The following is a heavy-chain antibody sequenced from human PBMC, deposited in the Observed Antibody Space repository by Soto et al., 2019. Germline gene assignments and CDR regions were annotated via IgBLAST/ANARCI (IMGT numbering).Heavy chain of an antibody. D-gene: IGHD6-13*01. CDR2: ISWNSGRI. V-gene: IGHV3-9*01. CDR1: GFTFGDYA. CDR3: TRDASRDSSARGWFDP. Sequence: GGSLRLSCAASGFTFGDYAMHWVRQAPGKGLEWVSGISWNSGRIVYADSVKGRFTISRDNARNSVHLQMNSLRAEDTAVYYCTRDASRDSSARGWFDPWGPGTLVTVSS. J-gene: IGHJ5*02.